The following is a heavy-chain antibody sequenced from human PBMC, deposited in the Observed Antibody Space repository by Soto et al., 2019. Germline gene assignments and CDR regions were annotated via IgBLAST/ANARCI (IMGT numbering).Heavy chain of an antibody. CDR3: ARFLLYGDYLDAFDI. Sequence: SETLSLTCTVSGGSISSYYWSWIRQPPGKGLEWIGYIYYSGSTNYNPSLKSRVTISVDTSKNQFSLKLSSVTAADTAVYYCARFLLYGDYLDAFDIWGQGTMVTVSS. D-gene: IGHD4-17*01. V-gene: IGHV4-59*01. CDR2: IYYSGST. J-gene: IGHJ3*02. CDR1: GGSISSYY.